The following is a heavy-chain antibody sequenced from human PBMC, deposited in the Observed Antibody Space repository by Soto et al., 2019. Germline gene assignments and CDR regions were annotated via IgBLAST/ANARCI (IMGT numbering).Heavy chain of an antibody. CDR3: AREGRVGGIDY. CDR1: GFTFSIHE. Sequence: EGSLRLSCAASGFTFSIHEMNWVRQAPGKGLEWVSYISSIGVATYYADSVKGRFTISRDNAKNSLYLQMNSLRAEDTAVYYCAREGRVGGIDYWGQGTPVTVSS. CDR2: ISSIGVAT. J-gene: IGHJ4*02. D-gene: IGHD6-19*01. V-gene: IGHV3-48*03.